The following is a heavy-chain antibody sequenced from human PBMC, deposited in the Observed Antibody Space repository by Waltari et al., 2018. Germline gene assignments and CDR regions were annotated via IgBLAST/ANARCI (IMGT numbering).Heavy chain of an antibody. CDR1: GSTFTGYY. D-gene: IGHD6-19*01. Sequence: QVQLVQSGAEVTKPRSSVKFSCHASGSTFTGYYMHCLRQAPGQGLEWMGWINPNSGGTNYAQKLQGRVTMTRDTSISTAYMELSRLRSDDTAVYYRASYGSGSQNSDYWGQGTLVTVSS. CDR2: INPNSGGT. J-gene: IGHJ4*02. V-gene: IGHV1-2*02. CDR3: ASYGSGSQNSDY.